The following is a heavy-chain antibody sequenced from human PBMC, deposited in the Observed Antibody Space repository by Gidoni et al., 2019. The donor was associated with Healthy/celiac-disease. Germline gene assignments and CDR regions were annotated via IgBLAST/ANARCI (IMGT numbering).Heavy chain of an antibody. V-gene: IGHV4-59*01. CDR2: IYYSGST. CDR3: AREEGGWYGDAFDI. Sequence: QVQLQESGPGLVKPSETLSLTCTVSGGSISSYYWSWIRQPPGKGLEWIGYIYYSGSTNYNPSLKSRVTISVDTSKNQFSLKLSSVTAADTAVYYCAREEGGWYGDAFDIWGQGTMVTVSS. D-gene: IGHD6-19*01. J-gene: IGHJ3*02. CDR1: GGSISSYY.